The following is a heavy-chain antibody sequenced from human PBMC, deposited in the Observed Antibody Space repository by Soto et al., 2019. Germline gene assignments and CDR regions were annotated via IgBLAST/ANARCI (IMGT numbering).Heavy chain of an antibody. V-gene: IGHV1-18*01. D-gene: IGHD1-1*01. Sequence: ASVKVSCKASGYTFTSYGISWVRQAPGQGLEWMGWISAYNGNTNYAQKLQGRVTMTTDTSTSTAYMELRSLRSDDTAVYYCASSGTVRYYYYGMDVWGQGTTVTVS. J-gene: IGHJ6*02. CDR1: GYTFTSYG. CDR3: ASSGTVRYYYYGMDV. CDR2: ISAYNGNT.